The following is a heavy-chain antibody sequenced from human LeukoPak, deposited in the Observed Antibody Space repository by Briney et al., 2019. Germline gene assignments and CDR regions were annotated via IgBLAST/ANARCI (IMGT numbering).Heavy chain of an antibody. Sequence: PSETLSLTCTVSGGSISTYYWSWIRQPPGKGLGWIGYIYYSGNTNKNPSLKSRLIISVDTSTNQFYLKLSSVTAADTAVYYCARVGDGNFDYWGQGTLVTVSS. CDR2: IYYSGNT. CDR3: ARVGDGNFDY. CDR1: GGSISTYY. V-gene: IGHV4-59*01. J-gene: IGHJ4*02.